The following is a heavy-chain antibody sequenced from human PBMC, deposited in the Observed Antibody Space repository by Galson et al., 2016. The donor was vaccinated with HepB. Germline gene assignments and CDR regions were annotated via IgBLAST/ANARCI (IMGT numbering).Heavy chain of an antibody. V-gene: IGHV4-30-2*01. Sequence: TLSLTCAVSGGSVSSGGFSWSWIRQPPGKGLEYIGYIYHSGSTYYSPPLKSRVTMSLDWSKNQFSLRLSSVTAAGTAVYYCARAEYGGNSVYFDYWGQGALVTVSS. CDR1: GGSVSSGGFS. CDR2: IYHSGST. D-gene: IGHD4-23*01. CDR3: ARAEYGGNSVYFDY. J-gene: IGHJ4*02.